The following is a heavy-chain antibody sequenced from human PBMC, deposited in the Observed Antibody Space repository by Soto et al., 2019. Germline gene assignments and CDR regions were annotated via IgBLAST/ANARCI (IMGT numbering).Heavy chain of an antibody. Sequence: QVQLQQWGAGLLKPSETLSLTCAVYGGSFSGYYWSWIRQPPGKGVEWIGEINHSGSTNYNPSLKSRVTISVDTSKNQFSLKLSSVTAADTAVYYCAREEGAAPSYYYYGMDVWGQGTTVTVSS. J-gene: IGHJ6*02. D-gene: IGHD6-6*01. CDR2: INHSGST. CDR3: AREEGAAPSYYYYGMDV. V-gene: IGHV4-34*01. CDR1: GGSFSGYY.